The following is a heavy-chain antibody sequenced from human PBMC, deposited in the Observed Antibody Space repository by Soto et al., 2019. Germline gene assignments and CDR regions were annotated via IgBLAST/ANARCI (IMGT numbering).Heavy chain of an antibody. D-gene: IGHD6-13*01. CDR1: GFTFSSYS. V-gene: IGHV3-21*01. CDR3: ARDVYSSPRPGWDYFDY. J-gene: IGHJ4*02. CDR2: ISSSSSYI. Sequence: GGSLRLSCAASGFTFSSYSMNWVRQAPGKGLEWVSSISSSSSYIYYADSVKGRFTISRDNAKNSLYLQMNSLRAEDTAVYYCARDVYSSPRPGWDYFDYWGQGTLVTVSS.